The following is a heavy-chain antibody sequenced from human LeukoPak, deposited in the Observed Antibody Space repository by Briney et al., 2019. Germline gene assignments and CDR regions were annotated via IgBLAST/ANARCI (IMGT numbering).Heavy chain of an antibody. CDR3: ARVRYNYGDSDY. Sequence: SETLSLTCAVSRYSISSGYYWGWIRQRPGKGLEWIGTIYHNGNTYYNPSLKSRVTISVDTSKNQFSLKLSSVTAADTAVYYCARVRYNYGDSDYWGRGAPVTVSS. CDR1: RYSISSGYY. D-gene: IGHD5-18*01. CDR2: IYHNGNT. J-gene: IGHJ4*02. V-gene: IGHV4-38-2*01.